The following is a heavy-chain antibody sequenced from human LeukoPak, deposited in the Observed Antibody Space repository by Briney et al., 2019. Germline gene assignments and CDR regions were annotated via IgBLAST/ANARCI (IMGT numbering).Heavy chain of an antibody. V-gene: IGHV1-18*01. CDR1: GYTFSIYG. J-gene: IGHJ4*02. CDR2: ISAYKGDT. CDR3: ARDVITVFSTSPWRGFDY. D-gene: IGHD6-6*01. Sequence: ASVKVSCKASGYTFSIYGISWVRQAPGQGLEWMGWISAYKGDTNYAQNFQGRVTMTTDTSTSTAYMELRSLRSDDTAVYYRARDVITVFSTSPWRGFDYWGQGTLVIVSS.